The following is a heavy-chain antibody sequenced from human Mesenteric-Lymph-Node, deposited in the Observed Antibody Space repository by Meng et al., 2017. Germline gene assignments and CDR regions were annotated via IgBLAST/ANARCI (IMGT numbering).Heavy chain of an antibody. CDR2: IIPIFGTA. CDR3: ATNKDKSTAMGSWYFDL. V-gene: IGHV1-69*13. D-gene: IGHD5-18*01. J-gene: IGHJ2*01. CDR1: GGTFSSYA. Sequence: SVKVSCKASGGTFSSYAISWVRQAPGQGLEWMEGIIPIFGTANYAQKFQGRVTITADESTSTAYMELSSLRSEDTAVYYCATNKDKSTAMGSWYFDLWGRGTLVTVSS.